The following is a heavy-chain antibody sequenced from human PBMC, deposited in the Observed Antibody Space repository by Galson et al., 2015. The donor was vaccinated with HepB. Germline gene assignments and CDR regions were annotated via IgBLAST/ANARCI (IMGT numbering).Heavy chain of an antibody. CDR2: IYYSGST. D-gene: IGHD6-19*01. Sequence: ETLSLTCTVSGGSISSYYWSWIRQPPGKGLEWIGYIYYSGSTNYNPSLKSRVTISVDTSKNQFSLKLSSVTAADTAVYYCASTFRPPPSSGWYGGFDYWGQGTLVTVSS. V-gene: IGHV4-59*08. CDR3: ASTFRPPPSSGWYGGFDY. CDR1: GGSISSYY. J-gene: IGHJ4*02.